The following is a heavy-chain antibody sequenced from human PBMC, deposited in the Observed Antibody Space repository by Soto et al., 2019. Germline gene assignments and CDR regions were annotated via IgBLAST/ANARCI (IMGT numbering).Heavy chain of an antibody. CDR3: TTDWRGSYYELDFDY. Sequence: AGGSLRLSCAASGFTFSNAWMSWVRQAPGKGLEWVGRIKSKTDGGTTDYAAPVKGRFTISRDDSKNTLYLQMNSLKTEDTAVYYCTTDWRGSYYELDFDYWGQGTLVTVS. J-gene: IGHJ4*02. CDR1: GFTFSNAW. V-gene: IGHV3-15*01. D-gene: IGHD1-26*01. CDR2: IKSKTDGGTT.